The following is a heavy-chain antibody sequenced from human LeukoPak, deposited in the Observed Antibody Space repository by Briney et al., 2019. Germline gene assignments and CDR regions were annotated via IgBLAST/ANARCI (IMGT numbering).Heavy chain of an antibody. V-gene: IGHV3-9*01. CDR2: ISWNSGSI. J-gene: IGHJ4*02. CDR1: GFTFDDYA. CDR3: AKDINYDLDSSGHQGFDY. D-gene: IGHD3-22*01. Sequence: PGGSLRLSCAASGFTFDDYAMHWVRQAPGKGLEWVSGISWNSGSIGYADSVKGRFTISRDNAKNSLYLQMNSLRAEDTALYYCAKDINYDLDSSGHQGFDYWGQGTLVTVSS.